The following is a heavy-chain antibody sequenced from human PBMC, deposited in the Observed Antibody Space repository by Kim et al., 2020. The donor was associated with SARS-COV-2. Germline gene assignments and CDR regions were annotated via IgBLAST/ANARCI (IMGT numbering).Heavy chain of an antibody. D-gene: IGHD2-15*01. Sequence: GGSLRLSCAASGFTFSKYWMHWVRQVPGKGLAWVSLINNDGSWTDYADSVKGRFTISRDNAKNTVDLQMNGLRAEDTAVYFCARERGGGNEDSWGQVTLV. J-gene: IGHJ4*02. CDR2: INNDGSWT. CDR1: GFTFSKYW. V-gene: IGHV3-74*01. CDR3: ARERGGGNEDS.